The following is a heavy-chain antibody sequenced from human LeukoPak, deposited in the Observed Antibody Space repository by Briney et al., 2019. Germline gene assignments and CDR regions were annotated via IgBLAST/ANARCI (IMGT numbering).Heavy chain of an antibody. V-gene: IGHV4-34*01. J-gene: IGHJ5*02. CDR3: ARSFIVVVPAAMSPDWFDP. CDR2: INHSGST. D-gene: IGHD2-2*01. Sequence: SETLSLTCAVYGGSLSGYYWSWIRQPPGKGLEWIGEINHSGSTNYNPSLKSRVTISVDTSKNQFSLKLSSVTAADTAVYYCARSFIVVVPAAMSPDWFDPWGQGTLVTVSS. CDR1: GGSLSGYY.